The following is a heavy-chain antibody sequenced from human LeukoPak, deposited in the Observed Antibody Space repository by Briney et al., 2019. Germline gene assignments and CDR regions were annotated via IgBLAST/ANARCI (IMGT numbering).Heavy chain of an antibody. D-gene: IGHD3-22*01. CDR1: GGTFSSYA. V-gene: IGHV1-69*06. J-gene: IGHJ4*02. CDR3: ARDYYDSSGYYGDDY. Sequence: GASVKVSCKASGGTFSSYAISWVRQAPGQGLEWMGGIIPIFGTANYAQKFQGRVTITADKSTSTAYMELSSLRSEDTAVYYCARDYYDSSGYYGDDYWGQGTLVTVSS. CDR2: IIPIFGTA.